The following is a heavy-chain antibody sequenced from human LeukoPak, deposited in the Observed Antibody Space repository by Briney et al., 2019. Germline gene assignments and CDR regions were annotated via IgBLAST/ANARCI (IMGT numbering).Heavy chain of an antibody. CDR3: AREFYSSTWYGDY. CDR2: INQGASHI. V-gene: IGHV3-21*01. D-gene: IGHD6-13*01. J-gene: IGHJ4*02. Sequence: PGGSLRLSCAASGFTFSSSAMNWVRQAPGKGLEWVSSINQGASHIYYADSVRGRFTISRDNAKNSLYLQMSSLRAEDTAVYYCAREFYSSTWYGDYWGQGTLVTVSS. CDR1: GFTFSSSA.